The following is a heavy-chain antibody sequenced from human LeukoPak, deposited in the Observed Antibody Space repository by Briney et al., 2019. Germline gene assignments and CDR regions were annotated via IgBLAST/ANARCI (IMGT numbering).Heavy chain of an antibody. Sequence: PSETLSLTCAVSGYSISSGYYWGWIRQPPGKGLEWIGSINHSGSTYYNPSLKSRVTISVDTSKNQFSLKLSSVTAADTAVYYCASLTIFGVVIHDYWGQGTLVTVSS. V-gene: IGHV4-38-2*01. CDR1: GYSISSGYY. D-gene: IGHD3-3*01. CDR3: ASLTIFGVVIHDY. CDR2: INHSGST. J-gene: IGHJ4*02.